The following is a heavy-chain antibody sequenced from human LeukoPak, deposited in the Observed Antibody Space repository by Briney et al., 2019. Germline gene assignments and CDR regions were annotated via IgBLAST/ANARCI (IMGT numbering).Heavy chain of an antibody. D-gene: IGHD3-22*01. CDR1: GFTFSSYW. CDR2: INSDGSST. V-gene: IGHV3-74*01. J-gene: IGHJ6*03. Sequence: PGGSLRLSCAASGFTFSSYWMHWVRQAPGKGLVWVSRINSDGSSTSHADSVKGRFTISRDNAKNTLYLQMNSLRAEDTAVYYCARERALITTIVVAPGGYMDVWGKGTTVTVSS. CDR3: ARERALITTIVVAPGGYMDV.